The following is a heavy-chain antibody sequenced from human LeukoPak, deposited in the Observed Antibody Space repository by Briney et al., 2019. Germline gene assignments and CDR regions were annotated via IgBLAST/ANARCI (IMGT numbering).Heavy chain of an antibody. J-gene: IGHJ4*02. CDR2: ISGSGGST. V-gene: IGHV3-23*01. CDR3: AKDQPNIVVVPAAGIFDY. D-gene: IGHD2-2*01. CDR1: GFTFSSYA. Sequence: GGSQRLSCAASGFTFSSYAMSWVRQAPGKGLEWVSAISGSGGSTYYADSVKGRFTISRDNSKNTLYLQMNSLRAEDTAVYYCAKDQPNIVVVPAAGIFDYWGQGTLVTVSS.